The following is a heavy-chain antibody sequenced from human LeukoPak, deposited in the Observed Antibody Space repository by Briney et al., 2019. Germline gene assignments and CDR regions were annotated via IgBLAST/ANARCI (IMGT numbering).Heavy chain of an antibody. D-gene: IGHD3-10*01. Sequence: PGGSLRLSCAASGCSISPYSMNWVRQAPGKGLEWISYFNGDGTNIYYADSVNGRFTISRDTAKNSLYLQMNSTTDEATALYYCVRDHNYSFDFWGQGTMVTVSS. CDR2: FNGDGTNI. CDR1: GCSISPYS. J-gene: IGHJ3*01. CDR3: VRDHNYSFDF. V-gene: IGHV3-48*02.